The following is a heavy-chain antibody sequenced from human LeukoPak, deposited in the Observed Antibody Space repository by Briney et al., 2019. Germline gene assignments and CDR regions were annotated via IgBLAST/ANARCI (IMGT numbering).Heavy chain of an antibody. V-gene: IGHV3-11*04. CDR3: ARLKLWLAPGFKYNWFDP. D-gene: IGHD6-19*01. CDR1: GFTFSDYY. J-gene: IGHJ5*02. CDR2: ISSGSTI. Sequence: GGSLRLSCAASGFTFSDYYMSWIRQAPGKGLEWVSYISSGSTIYYADSVKGRFTISRDNAKNSLYLQMNSLRAEDTAVYYCARLKLWLAPGFKYNWFDPWGQGTLVTVSS.